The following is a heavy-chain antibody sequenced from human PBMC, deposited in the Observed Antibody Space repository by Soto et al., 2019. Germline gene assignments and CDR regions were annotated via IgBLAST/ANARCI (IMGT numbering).Heavy chain of an antibody. V-gene: IGHV1-2*02. CDR3: ARDRGSGWYLTYYYYGMDV. CDR1: GYTFSGYY. CDR2: INPNSGGT. D-gene: IGHD6-19*01. Sequence: ASVEVSCKASGYTFSGYYMHWVRQAPGQGLEWMGWINPNSGGTNYAQKFQGRVTMTRDTSISTAYMELSRLRSDDTAVYYCARDRGSGWYLTYYYYGMDVWGQGTTVTVS. J-gene: IGHJ6*02.